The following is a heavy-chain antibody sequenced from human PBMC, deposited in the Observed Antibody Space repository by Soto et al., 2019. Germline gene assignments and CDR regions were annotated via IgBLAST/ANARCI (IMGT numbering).Heavy chain of an antibody. Sequence: QVQLVQSGAEVKKPGASVKVSCKASGYTFTSYAMHWVRQAPGQRLEWMGWINAGNGNTKYSQKFQGRVTITRDTSASTAYMELSSLRSEDTAVYYCARDHGWELLGPRNWFDPWGQGTLVTVSS. V-gene: IGHV1-3*01. J-gene: IGHJ5*02. CDR3: ARDHGWELLGPRNWFDP. CDR2: INAGNGNT. CDR1: GYTFTSYA. D-gene: IGHD1-26*01.